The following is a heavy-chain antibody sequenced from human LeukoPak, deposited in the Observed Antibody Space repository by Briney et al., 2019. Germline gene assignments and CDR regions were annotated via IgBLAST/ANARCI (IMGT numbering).Heavy chain of an antibody. V-gene: IGHV4-39*01. CDR2: IYYSGST. Sequence: SETLSLTCTVSGDSISNRNSYWVWIRQPPGKGLEWIGSIYYSGSTYYNPSLKSRVTISVDTSKNQFSLKLSSVTAADTAVYYCARQPREQQLVGYDYWGQGTLVTVSS. CDR1: GDSISNRNSY. CDR3: ARQPREQQLVGYDY. D-gene: IGHD6-13*01. J-gene: IGHJ4*02.